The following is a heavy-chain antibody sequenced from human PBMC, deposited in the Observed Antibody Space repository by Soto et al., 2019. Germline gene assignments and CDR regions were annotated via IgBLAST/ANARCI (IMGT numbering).Heavy chain of an antibody. CDR2: IYYSGTT. Sequence: PSETLSLTCTVSGVSINNDYWSWIRQPPGKGLEWIGYIYYSGTTKYNPSLKSRVTISVDTSKNQLSLKLSSVTTADTAVYYCARLGDRNWFDPWGLGTLVTVSS. CDR3: ARLGDRNWFDP. CDR1: GVSINNDY. J-gene: IGHJ5*02. V-gene: IGHV4-59*01. D-gene: IGHD2-21*02.